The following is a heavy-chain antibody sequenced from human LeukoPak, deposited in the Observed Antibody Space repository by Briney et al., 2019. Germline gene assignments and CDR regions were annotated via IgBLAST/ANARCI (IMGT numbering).Heavy chain of an antibody. CDR3: ARDECSSTGCPTGY. CDR1: GFTVSSNY. Sequence: GGSLRLSCAASGFTVSSNYMSWVRQAPGKGLEWVSVIYSGGSTYYADSVKGRFTISRDNSKNTLYLQMNSLRAEDTAVYYCARDECSSTGCPTGYWGQGTLVTVSS. CDR2: IYSGGST. D-gene: IGHD2-2*01. J-gene: IGHJ4*02. V-gene: IGHV3-66*01.